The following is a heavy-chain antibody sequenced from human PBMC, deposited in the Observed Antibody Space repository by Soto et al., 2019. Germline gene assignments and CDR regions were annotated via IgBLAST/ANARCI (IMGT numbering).Heavy chain of an antibody. D-gene: IGHD1-1*01. CDR3: ARLNWSYYYYGMDV. J-gene: IGHJ6*02. CDR2: IWYDGSNK. Sequence: GGSLRLSCAASGFTFSSYGMHWVRQAPGKGLEWVAVIWYDGSNKYYADSVRGRFTISRDNSKNTLYLQMNSLRAEDTAVYYCARLNWSYYYYGMDVWGQGTTVTVSS. V-gene: IGHV3-33*01. CDR1: GFTFSSYG.